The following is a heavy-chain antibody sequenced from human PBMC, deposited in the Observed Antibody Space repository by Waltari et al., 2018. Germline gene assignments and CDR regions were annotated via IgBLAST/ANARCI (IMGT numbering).Heavy chain of an antibody. V-gene: IGHV1-46*01. J-gene: IGHJ4*02. CDR2: INPSSGTI. Sequence: QVQLVQSGAEVKKPGASVKISCKPSGYTFTNYFIHWVRQAPGQGLEWMGVINPSSGTITYAQQFQGRLTLTRDTAAHTVYMELSSLKSEDTAMYYCARRLYNWNDYYFDYWGQGTLVTVSS. D-gene: IGHD1-20*01. CDR3: ARRLYNWNDYYFDY. CDR1: GYTFTNYF.